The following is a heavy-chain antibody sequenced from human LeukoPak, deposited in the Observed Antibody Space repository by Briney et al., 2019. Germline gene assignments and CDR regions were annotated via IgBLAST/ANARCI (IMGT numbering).Heavy chain of an antibody. J-gene: IGHJ3*02. CDR1: GGSFSGYY. CDR2: INHSGST. CDR3: ARDQARGVITKTLGGAFDI. V-gene: IGHV4-34*01. Sequence: PSETLSLTCAVYGGSFSGYYWSWIRQPPGKGLEWIGEINHSGSTNYNPSLKSRVTISVDTSKNQFSLKLSSVTAADTAVYYCARDQARGVITKTLGGAFDIWGQGTMVTVSS. D-gene: IGHD3-10*01.